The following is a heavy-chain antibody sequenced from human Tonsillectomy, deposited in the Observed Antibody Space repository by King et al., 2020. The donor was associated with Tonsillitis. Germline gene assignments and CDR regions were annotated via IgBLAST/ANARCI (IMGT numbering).Heavy chain of an antibody. CDR2: ISYDGSSK. CDR3: ARDTVPAGMGTYYYYYCMDV. V-gene: IGHV3-30-3*01. J-gene: IGHJ6*03. CDR1: GFTFSSFA. Sequence: VQLVESGGGVVQPGRSLRLSCAASGFTFSSFAMHWVRQAPGKGLEWVAIISYDGSSKYYADSVKGRFTISRDNSKNTLYLQMNSLRAEDTAVYFCARDTVPAGMGTYYYYYCMDVWGKGTTVTVSS. D-gene: IGHD2-2*01.